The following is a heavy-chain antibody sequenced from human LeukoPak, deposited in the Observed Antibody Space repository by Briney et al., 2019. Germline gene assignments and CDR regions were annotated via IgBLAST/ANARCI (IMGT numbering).Heavy chain of an antibody. Sequence: SVKVSCKASGGTFSSYAISWVRQAPGQGLEWMGGIIPIFGTANYEQKFQGRVTITADESTSTAYMELSSLRSEDTAVYYCATSIVVASATRGNPPPYHYYYGMDVWGQGTTVTVSS. CDR3: ATSIVVASATRGNPPPYHYYYGMDV. CDR2: IIPIFGTA. D-gene: IGHD2-2*01. CDR1: GGTFSSYA. V-gene: IGHV1-69*13. J-gene: IGHJ6*02.